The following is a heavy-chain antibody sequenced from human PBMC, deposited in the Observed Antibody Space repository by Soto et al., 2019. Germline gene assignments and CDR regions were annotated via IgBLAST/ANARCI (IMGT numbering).Heavy chain of an antibody. D-gene: IGHD6-13*01. V-gene: IGHV3-23*01. CDR1: GFTFSSYA. CDR3: AKDLPPYSSSWSFYY. J-gene: IGHJ4*02. Sequence: EVQLLESGGGLVQPGGSLRLSCVASGFTFSSYAMNWVRQAPGKGLEWVSTISGSGGSTYYADSVKGRFTISRDNSKNTLYLQMNSLRADDTAVYYCAKDLPPYSSSWSFYYWGQGTLVTVSS. CDR2: ISGSGGST.